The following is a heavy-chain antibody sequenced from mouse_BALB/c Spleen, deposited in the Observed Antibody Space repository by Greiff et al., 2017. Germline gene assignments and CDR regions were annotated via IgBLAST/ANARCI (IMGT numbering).Heavy chain of an antibody. CDR3: ARYYGNYVGAMDY. D-gene: IGHD2-1*01. CDR1: GFTFSSFG. J-gene: IGHJ4*01. Sequence: DVMLVESGGGLVQPGGSRKLSCAASGFTFSSFGMHWVRQAPEKGLEWVAYISSGSSTIYYADTVKGRFTISRDNPKNTLFLQMTSLRSEDTAMYYCARYYGNYVGAMDYWGQGTSVTVSS. CDR2: ISSGSSTI. V-gene: IGHV5-17*02.